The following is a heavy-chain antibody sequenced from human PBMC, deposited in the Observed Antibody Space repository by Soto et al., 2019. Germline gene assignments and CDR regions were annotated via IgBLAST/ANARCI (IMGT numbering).Heavy chain of an antibody. CDR1: GYTFTSYG. Sequence: QVQLVQSGAEVKKPGASVKVSCKASGYTFTSYGISWVRQAPGQGLEWMGWISAYNGNTNYAQKLHGRVTMTTDTTTSRAYMELRSLRSDDTAVYYCAISPASPTVGAFDIWGQGTMVTVSS. CDR3: AISPASPTVGAFDI. D-gene: IGHD4-17*01. J-gene: IGHJ3*02. CDR2: ISAYNGNT. V-gene: IGHV1-18*01.